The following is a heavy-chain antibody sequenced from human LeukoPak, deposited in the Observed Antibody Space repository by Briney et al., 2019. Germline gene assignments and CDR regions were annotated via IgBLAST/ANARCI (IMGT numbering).Heavy chain of an antibody. J-gene: IGHJ4*02. D-gene: IGHD3-22*01. CDR1: GFTFSSYG. Sequence: PGRSLRLSCAASGFTFSSYGMHWVRPAPGKGLEWVAVISYDGSNKYYADSVKGRFTISRDNSKNTLYLQMNSLRVEDTAVYYCAKDDSSGYYSPLDYWGQGTLVTVSS. CDR3: AKDDSSGYYSPLDY. CDR2: ISYDGSNK. V-gene: IGHV3-30*18.